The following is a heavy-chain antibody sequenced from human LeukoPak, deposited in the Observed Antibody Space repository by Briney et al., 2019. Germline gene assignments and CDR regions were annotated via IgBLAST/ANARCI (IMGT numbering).Heavy chain of an antibody. CDR1: GGSISSYY. J-gene: IGHJ6*03. CDR2: IYYSEST. V-gene: IGHV4-59*01. CDR3: ARFPRGFYYDSSGYHYYYMDV. D-gene: IGHD3-22*01. Sequence: PSETPSLTCAVSGGSISSYYWSWIRQPPGKGLEWIGYIYYSESTNYNPSLKSRVTISVDTSKNQFSLKLSSVTAADTAVYYCARFPRGFYYDSSGYHYYYMDVWGKGTTVTVSS.